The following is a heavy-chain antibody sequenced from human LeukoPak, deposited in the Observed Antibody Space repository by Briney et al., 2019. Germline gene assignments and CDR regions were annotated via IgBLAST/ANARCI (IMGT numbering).Heavy chain of an antibody. D-gene: IGHD3-3*01. V-gene: IGHV3-30*02. J-gene: IGHJ6*03. CDR2: IRYDGSNK. CDR3: AKAGMEEDYMDA. CDR1: GFTFSSYG. Sequence: GGSLRLSCAASGFTFSSYGMHWVRQAPGKGLEWVAFIRYDGSNKYYADSVKGRFTISRDNSKNTLYLQMNSLRAEDTAVYYCAKAGMEEDYMDAWGKGTTVTVSS.